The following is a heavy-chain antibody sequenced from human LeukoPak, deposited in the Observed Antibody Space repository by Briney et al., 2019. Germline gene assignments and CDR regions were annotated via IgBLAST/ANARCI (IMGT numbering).Heavy chain of an antibody. CDR3: AREVYRIGVGGFDP. Sequence: GGSLRLSCPASGFPFSSYQMNWVRQAPWKGLEGISYISSTGSDIYYAHSVKGRFTISRDNAKKSLYLQLDSLRAEDTALYYCAREVYRIGVGGFDPWGQGTLVIVSS. J-gene: IGHJ5*02. CDR2: ISSTGSDI. D-gene: IGHD6-19*01. V-gene: IGHV3-48*03. CDR1: GFPFSSYQ.